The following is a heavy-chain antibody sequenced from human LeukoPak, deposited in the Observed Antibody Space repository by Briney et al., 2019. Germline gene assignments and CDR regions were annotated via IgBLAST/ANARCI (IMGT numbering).Heavy chain of an antibody. J-gene: IGHJ4*02. CDR2: ISASGGST. D-gene: IGHD5-18*01. Sequence: GGSLRLSCAASGFTFSSYAMSWVRQAPGKGLEWVSNISASGGSTYYADSVKGRLTISRDNSKNTLYLQMNSLRAEDTAVYYCAKSREYTYGYYDYWGQGTLVTVSS. CDR3: AKSREYTYGYYDY. V-gene: IGHV3-23*01. CDR1: GFTFSSYA.